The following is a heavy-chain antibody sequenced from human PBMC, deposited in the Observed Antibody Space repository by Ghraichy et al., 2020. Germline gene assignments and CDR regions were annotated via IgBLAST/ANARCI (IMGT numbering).Heavy chain of an antibody. J-gene: IGHJ6*03. CDR1: GFTFTSYA. CDR2: ISGGGGST. V-gene: IGHV3-23*01. D-gene: IGHD3-16*01. CDR3: AKGCGDYDYHYYYMDV. Sequence: GESLNISCAASGFTFTSYAMSWVRQAPGKGLEWVSGISGGGGSTYYADSVKGRFTISRDNSKNTLHLQMNSLRAEDTAVYYCAKGCGDYDYHYYYMDVWGKGTTVTVSS.